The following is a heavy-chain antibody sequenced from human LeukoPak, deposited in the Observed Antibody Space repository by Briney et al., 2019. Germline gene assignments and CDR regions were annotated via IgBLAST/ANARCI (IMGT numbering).Heavy chain of an antibody. CDR2: ISTSSSYI. Sequence: PGGSLRLSCAVSGFTFSRNSMNWVRQAPGKGLGWVSSISTSSSYIYYADSVKGRSTISRDNARNSLYLQMNSLRAEDTAVYYCARGGVGVTLISWSDYWGQGTLVTVSS. CDR3: ARGGVGVTLISWSDY. D-gene: IGHD1-26*01. CDR1: GFTFSRNS. J-gene: IGHJ4*02. V-gene: IGHV3-21*01.